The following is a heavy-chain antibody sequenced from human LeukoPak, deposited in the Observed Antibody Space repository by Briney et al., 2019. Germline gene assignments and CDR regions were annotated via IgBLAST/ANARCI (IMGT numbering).Heavy chain of an antibody. V-gene: IGHV4-31*03. CDR2: IYYSGST. Sequence: SETLSLTCTVSGVSISSGGYYWSWIRQHPGKGLEWIGYIYYSGSTYYNPSLKSRVTISVDTSKNQFSLKLSSVTAADTAVYYCARTLRVSTDAFDIWGQGTMVTVPS. CDR1: GVSISSGGYY. CDR3: ARTLRVSTDAFDI. J-gene: IGHJ3*02.